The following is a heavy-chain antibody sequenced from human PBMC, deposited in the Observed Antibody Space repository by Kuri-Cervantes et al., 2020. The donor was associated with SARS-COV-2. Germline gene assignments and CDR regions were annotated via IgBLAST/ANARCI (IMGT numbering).Heavy chain of an antibody. CDR3: ARAPEGYYYVSESTNYYYYGMDV. D-gene: IGHD3-10*01. V-gene: IGHV3-48*02. CDR1: GFTFISYS. CDR2: ISSSSSTI. Sequence: LRLSCAASGFTFISYSMNWVRQAPGKGLEWVSYISSSSSTIYYADSVKGRFTISRDNVKNSLYLQMNSLRDEDTAVYYCARAPEGYYYVSESTNYYYYGMDVWGQGTTVTVSS. J-gene: IGHJ6*02.